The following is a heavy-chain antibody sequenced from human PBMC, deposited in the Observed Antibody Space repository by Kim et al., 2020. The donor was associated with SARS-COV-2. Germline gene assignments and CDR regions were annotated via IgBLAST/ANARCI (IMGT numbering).Heavy chain of an antibody. J-gene: IGHJ4*02. CDR3: ARRGGTAIFDY. Sequence: TCCNPSPKSRVTKSVDTSKNQFALKLSSVTAADTAGYYCARRGGTAIFDYWGQGTLVTVSS. CDR2: T. V-gene: IGHV4-39*01. D-gene: IGHD3-10*01.